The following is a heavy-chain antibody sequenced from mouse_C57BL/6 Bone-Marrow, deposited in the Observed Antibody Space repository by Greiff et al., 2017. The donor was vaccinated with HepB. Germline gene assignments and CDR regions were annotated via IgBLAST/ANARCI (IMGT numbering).Heavy chain of an antibody. V-gene: IGHV5-6*01. CDR3: ARQHYGSSYRYFDV. CDR1: GFTFSSYG. D-gene: IGHD1-1*01. CDR2: ISSGGSYT. J-gene: IGHJ1*03. Sequence: EVQVVESGGDLVKPGGSLKLSCAASGFTFSSYGMSWVRQTPDKRLEWVATISSGGSYTYYPDSVKGRFTISRDNAKNTLYLQMSSLKSEDTAMYYCARQHYGSSYRYFDVWGTGTTVTVSS.